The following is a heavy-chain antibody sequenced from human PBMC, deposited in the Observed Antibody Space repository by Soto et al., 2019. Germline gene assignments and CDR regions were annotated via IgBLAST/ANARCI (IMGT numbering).Heavy chain of an antibody. J-gene: IGHJ4*02. CDR2: INQDGSEK. Sequence: EVQLVESGGGLVQPGGSLRLSCAASGFAFSTSTMSWVRQAPGKGLEWVANINQDGSEKYYVDSVKGRFTISRDNTKNSLYLQMNSLRDEDTAVYYCAREGLGYCSSTSCPGIWGQGTLVSVSS. V-gene: IGHV3-7*01. D-gene: IGHD2-2*01. CDR1: GFAFSTST. CDR3: AREGLGYCSSTSCPGI.